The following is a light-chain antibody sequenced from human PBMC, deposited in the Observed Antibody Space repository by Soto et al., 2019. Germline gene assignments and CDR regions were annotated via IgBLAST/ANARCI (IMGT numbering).Light chain of an antibody. V-gene: IGLV2-8*01. CDR2: EVS. CDR1: SSDVSGYNY. CDR3: SSYAGSNNFVV. J-gene: IGLJ2*01. Sequence: QSALTQPPSASGSPGQSVTISCTGTSSDVSGYNYVSWYQQHPGKAPKRMIYEVSKRPSGVPDRFAGSKSGNTASLTVSGLQDEDEADYYCSSYAGSNNFVVFGGGTKLTV.